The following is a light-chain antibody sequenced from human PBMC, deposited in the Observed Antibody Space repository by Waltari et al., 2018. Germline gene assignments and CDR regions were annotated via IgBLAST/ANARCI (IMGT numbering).Light chain of an antibody. CDR3: SSYTSSSTLI. V-gene: IGLV2-14*03. J-gene: IGLJ2*01. CDR2: DVS. Sequence: QSALTQPASVSGSPGQSITISCTGTSSDVGGYNYVSWYQQHPGKAPKLMMYDVSNGPAGVSNLFSASKSGNTASLTISGLQAEDEADYYCSSYTSSSTLIFGGGTKLTVL. CDR1: SSDVGGYNY.